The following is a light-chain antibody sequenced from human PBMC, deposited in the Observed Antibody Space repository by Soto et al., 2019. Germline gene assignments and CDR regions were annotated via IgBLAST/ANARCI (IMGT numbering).Light chain of an antibody. Sequence: EIVLTQSPGTLSLSPGERATLSCRASQSVSRSYLAWYQQKNGQAPRLLIYGASSRDTGIPARFSGSGSGTEFTLTISRLQSEDFSVYYCQQYNNWPRTFGQGTKVDIK. J-gene: IGKJ1*01. CDR3: QQYNNWPRT. CDR1: QSVSRSY. CDR2: GAS. V-gene: IGKV3-15*01.